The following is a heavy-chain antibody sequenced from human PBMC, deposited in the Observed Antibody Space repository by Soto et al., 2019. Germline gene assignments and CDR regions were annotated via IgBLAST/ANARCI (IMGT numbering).Heavy chain of an antibody. J-gene: IGHJ4*02. D-gene: IGHD2-15*01. Sequence: GGSLRLSCAASGFTFSSYGMHWVRQAPGKGLEWVAVISYDGSNKYYADSVKGRFTISRDNSKNTLYLQMNSLRAEDTAVYYCAKVGGPYCSGGSCSTYYFDYWGQGTLVTVSS. V-gene: IGHV3-30*18. CDR1: GFTFSSYG. CDR3: AKVGGPYCSGGSCSTYYFDY. CDR2: ISYDGSNK.